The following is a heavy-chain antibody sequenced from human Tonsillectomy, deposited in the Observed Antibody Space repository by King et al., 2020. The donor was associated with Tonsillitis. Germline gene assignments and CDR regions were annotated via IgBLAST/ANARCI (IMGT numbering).Heavy chain of an antibody. J-gene: IGHJ4*02. Sequence: QLVQSGAEVKKPGESLKISCKGSGYSFTSYWIGWVRQMPGKGLEWMGIIYPGDSDTRYSPSFQGQVTISADKSISTAYLQWSSLKASDTAMYYCARSTYYDILTGYRYYFDYWGQGTLVTVSS. CDR2: IYPGDSDT. V-gene: IGHV5-51*01. CDR3: ARSTYYDILTGYRYYFDY. D-gene: IGHD3-9*01. CDR1: GYSFTSYW.